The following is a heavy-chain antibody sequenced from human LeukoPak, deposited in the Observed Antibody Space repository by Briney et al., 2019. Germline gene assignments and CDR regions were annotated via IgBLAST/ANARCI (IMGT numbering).Heavy chain of an antibody. Sequence: PGGSLRLSCAASGFTFSRYSMNWVRQAPGKGLEWVSSISSSSSYIYYADSVKGRFTISRDNAKNSLYLQMNSLRAEDTAVYYCATNLEYYDYVWGSYRPIDYWGQGTLVTVSS. CDR1: GFTFSRYS. CDR2: ISSSSSYI. V-gene: IGHV3-21*01. CDR3: ATNLEYYDYVWGSYRPIDY. D-gene: IGHD3-16*02. J-gene: IGHJ4*02.